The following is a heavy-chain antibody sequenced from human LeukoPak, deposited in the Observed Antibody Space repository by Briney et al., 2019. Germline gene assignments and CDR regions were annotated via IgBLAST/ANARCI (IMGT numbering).Heavy chain of an antibody. CDR3: ARLTPDGYNYFDY. V-gene: IGHV4-59*08. J-gene: IGHJ4*02. D-gene: IGHD5-24*01. Sequence: PSETLSLTCTVSGGSLSSYYWSWIRQPPRKGLEWIGYIHYSGSTNYNPSLKSRVTISVDTSKNQFSLKLSSVTAADTAVYYCARLTPDGYNYFDYWGQGTLVTVSS. CDR2: IHYSGST. CDR1: GGSLSSYY.